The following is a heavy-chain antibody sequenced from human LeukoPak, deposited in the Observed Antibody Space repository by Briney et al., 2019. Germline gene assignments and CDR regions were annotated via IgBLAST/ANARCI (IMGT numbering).Heavy chain of an antibody. J-gene: IGHJ4*02. CDR1: GFTFSNYA. Sequence: PGGSLRLSCAASGFTFSNYAMSWVRQAPGKGLEWVSSLSGSGDSTYYAASVKGRFTISRDNSKNTLYLQLNSLRAEDTAVYFCARGGYSYASLPAYWGQGTLVTVSS. D-gene: IGHD5-18*01. CDR2: LSGSGDST. V-gene: IGHV3-23*01. CDR3: ARGGYSYASLPAY.